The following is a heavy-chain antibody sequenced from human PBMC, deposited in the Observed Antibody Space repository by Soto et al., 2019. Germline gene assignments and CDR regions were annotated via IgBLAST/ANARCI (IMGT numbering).Heavy chain of an antibody. CDR3: ASHGSSVEYYYYGMDV. V-gene: IGHV5-51*01. J-gene: IGHJ6*02. CDR2: IYPGDSDT. D-gene: IGHD6-19*01. Sequence: PGESLKISFKGSGYSFTSYWIGWVRQMPGKGLEWMGIIYPGDSDTRYSPSFQGQVTISADKSISTAYLQWSSLKASDTAMYYCASHGSSVEYYYYGMDVWGQGTPVTVSS. CDR1: GYSFTSYW.